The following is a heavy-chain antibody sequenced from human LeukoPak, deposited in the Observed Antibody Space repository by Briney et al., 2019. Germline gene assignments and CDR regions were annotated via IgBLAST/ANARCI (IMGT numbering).Heavy chain of an antibody. D-gene: IGHD3-3*01. CDR1: GFTFSAYG. CDR2: ISSTSDYL. Sequence: KPGGSLRLSCAASGFTFSAYGMHWVRQAPGKGLEWVSSISSTSDYLDHADSLKGRFTISRDNAKNSLYLQMNSLRAEDTAVYYCARVLGSFWSGYGAVGAFDIWGQGTMVTVSS. CDR3: ARVLGSFWSGYGAVGAFDI. J-gene: IGHJ3*02. V-gene: IGHV3-21*01.